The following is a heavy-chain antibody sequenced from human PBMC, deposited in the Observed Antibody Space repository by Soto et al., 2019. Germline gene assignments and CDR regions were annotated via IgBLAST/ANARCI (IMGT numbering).Heavy chain of an antibody. J-gene: IGHJ4*02. D-gene: IGHD5-12*01. CDR3: ARDSLDIVATYEEVRSVAFDS. CDR1: GFTFSSYG. V-gene: IGHV3-33*01. CDR2: IWYDGSNK. Sequence: QVQLVESGGGVVQPGRSLRLSCAASGFTFSSYGMHWVRQAPGKGLEWVAVIWYDGSNKYYADSVKGRFTISRDNSKNTLYLQMNSLRAEDTAVYYCARDSLDIVATYEEVRSVAFDSWGQGTLVTGSS.